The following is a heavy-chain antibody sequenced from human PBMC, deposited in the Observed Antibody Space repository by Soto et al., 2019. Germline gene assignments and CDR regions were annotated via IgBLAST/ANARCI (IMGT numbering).Heavy chain of an antibody. J-gene: IGHJ6*02. D-gene: IGHD3-3*01. CDR1: GFTFSSYW. V-gene: IGHV3-7*05. CDR2: IKQDGSEK. Sequence: GGSLRLSCAASGFTFSSYWMSWVRQAPGKGLEWVANIKQDGSEKYYVDSVKGRFTISRDNAKNSLYLQMNSLRAEDTAVYYFARSSIFGSSDYYYYGMDVWGQGTTVTVSS. CDR3: ARSSIFGSSDYYYYGMDV.